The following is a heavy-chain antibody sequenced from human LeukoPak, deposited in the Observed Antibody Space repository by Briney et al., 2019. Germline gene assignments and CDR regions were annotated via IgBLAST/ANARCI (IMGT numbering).Heavy chain of an antibody. J-gene: IGHJ5*02. CDR2: IYSGGST. CDR3: ARNWFDP. Sequence: PGGSLRLSCAASGFTVSSDYMSWVRQAPGKGLEWVSVIYSGGSTYYADSVKGRFTISSDKSKNTVYLQMNSLRFEDTAMYYCARNWFDPWGQGTLVTVSS. CDR1: GFTVSSDY. V-gene: IGHV3-53*05.